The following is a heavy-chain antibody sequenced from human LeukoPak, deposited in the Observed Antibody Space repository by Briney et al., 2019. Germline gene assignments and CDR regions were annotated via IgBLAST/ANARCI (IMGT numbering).Heavy chain of an antibody. CDR3: ARDSVGIAVAGPYFDY. D-gene: IGHD6-19*01. J-gene: IGHJ4*02. Sequence: SETLSLTCTVSGGSISSYYWSWLRQPPGKGLEGLGYIYYSGSTNYNPSLKSRVTISGDTSKNQFSLKLSAVTAADTAVYYWARDSVGIAVAGPYFDYWGQGNLFTVSS. CDR1: GGSISSYY. CDR2: IYYSGST. V-gene: IGHV4-59*01.